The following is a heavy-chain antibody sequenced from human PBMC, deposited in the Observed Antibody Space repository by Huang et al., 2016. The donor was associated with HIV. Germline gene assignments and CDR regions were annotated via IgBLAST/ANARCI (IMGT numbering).Heavy chain of an antibody. D-gene: IGHD6-13*01. CDR3: ARHREGIGGAGRWVWFDP. V-gene: IGHV4-39*01. Sequence: QVQLQESGPGLVKPSETLSLACSVYGGSISSDTYYWGWIRQPPGEGLEWIGSIYLSWTTYYNPSLDSRVSLSVDTSKNLFSLRFTSVTAADTSIYYCARHREGIGGAGRWVWFDPWGQGTRVIVSS. J-gene: IGHJ5*02. CDR1: GGSISSDTYY. CDR2: IYLSWTT.